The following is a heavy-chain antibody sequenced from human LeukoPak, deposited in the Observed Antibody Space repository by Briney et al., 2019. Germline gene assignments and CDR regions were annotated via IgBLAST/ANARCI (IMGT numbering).Heavy chain of an antibody. CDR3: ALAYSSSWSFDY. V-gene: IGHV1-24*01. Sequence: ASVKVSCKVSGYTLTELSMHWVRQAPGKGLEWMGGFDPEDGETIYAQKFQGRVTMTEDTPTDTAYMELSSLRSEDTAVYYCALAYSSSWSFDYWGQGTLVTVSS. CDR1: GYTLTELS. CDR2: FDPEDGET. D-gene: IGHD6-13*01. J-gene: IGHJ4*02.